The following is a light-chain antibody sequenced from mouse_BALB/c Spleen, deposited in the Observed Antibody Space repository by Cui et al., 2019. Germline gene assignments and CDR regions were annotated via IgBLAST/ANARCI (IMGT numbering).Light chain of an antibody. CDR3: QQRSSYPLT. J-gene: IGKJ5*01. V-gene: IGKV4-57*01. CDR1: SSVSY. Sequence: VTQAQVKVTASPGEKVTITCSASSSVSYMHWFQQKPSTSPKLWIYRTSNLASGVPARFSGSGSGTSYSLTISRMEAEDAATYYCQQRSSYPLTFGAGTKLELK. CDR2: RTS.